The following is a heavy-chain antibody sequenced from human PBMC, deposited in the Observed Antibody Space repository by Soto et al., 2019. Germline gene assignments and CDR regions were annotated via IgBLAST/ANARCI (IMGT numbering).Heavy chain of an antibody. J-gene: IGHJ3*02. CDR1: GFSFDAYA. CDR3: AKVVAVAGDDAFDI. CDR2: IPGAGGST. Sequence: GGSLRLSCAASGFSFDAYAMSWVRQAPGKGLEWVSSIPGAGGSTYYADSVKGRFTISTDNSKNTLYLQMNSLRAEDTAVYYCAKVVAVAGDDAFDIWGQGTMVTVSS. D-gene: IGHD6-19*01. V-gene: IGHV3-23*01.